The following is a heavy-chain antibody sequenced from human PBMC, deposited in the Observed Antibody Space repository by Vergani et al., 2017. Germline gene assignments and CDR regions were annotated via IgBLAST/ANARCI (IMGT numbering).Heavy chain of an antibody. D-gene: IGHD5-12*01. CDR2: INPSGGST. V-gene: IGHV1-46*01. Sequence: QVQLVQSGSELKKPGASVKVSCKASGYTFTSYYMHWVRQAPGQGLEWMGIINPSGGSTSYAQKFKGRVTMTRDTSTSTVYMELSSLGSEDTAVSYCAGAEGGLRAFDIWGQGTMVTVSS. CDR3: AGAEGGLRAFDI. CDR1: GYTFTSYY. J-gene: IGHJ3*02.